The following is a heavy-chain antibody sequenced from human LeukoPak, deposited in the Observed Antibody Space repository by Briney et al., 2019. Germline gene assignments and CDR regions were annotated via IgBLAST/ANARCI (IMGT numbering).Heavy chain of an antibody. CDR1: GFTFSSYG. D-gene: IGHD4-11*01. Sequence: GGSLRLSCAASGFTFSSYGMHWVRQAPGKGLEWVAVISYDGSNKYYADSVKGRFTISRDNSKNTLYLQMNSLRAEDTAVYYCAKDSTTHYYYGMDVWGQGTTVTVSS. V-gene: IGHV3-30*18. CDR3: AKDSTTHYYYGMDV. CDR2: ISYDGSNK. J-gene: IGHJ6*02.